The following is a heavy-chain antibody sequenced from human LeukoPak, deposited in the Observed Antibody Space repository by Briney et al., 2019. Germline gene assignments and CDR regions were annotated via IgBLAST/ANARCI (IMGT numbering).Heavy chain of an antibody. J-gene: IGHJ4*02. V-gene: IGHV4-34*01. D-gene: IGHD3-3*01. CDR3: ARGKSGVNYDFWRAYLDPYFDY. CDR2: INHSGST. Sequence: GSLRLSCAASGFTFSSYAMSWVRQAPGKGLEWIGEINHSGSTNYNPSLKSRVTISVDTSKNQFSLKLSSVTAADTAVYYCARGKSGVNYDFWRAYLDPYFDYWGQGTLVTVSS. CDR1: GFTFSSYA.